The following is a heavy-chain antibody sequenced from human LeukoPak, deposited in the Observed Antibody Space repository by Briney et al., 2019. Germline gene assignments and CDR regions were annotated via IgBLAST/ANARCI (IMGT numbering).Heavy chain of an antibody. CDR3: AKTSRGNSGYDSPFDY. CDR1: GFTFSTYA. V-gene: IGHV3-23*01. Sequence: AGGSLRLSCAASGFTFSTYAMSWVRQAPGKGLEWVSGVRGSGSDTYYANSVKGRFTISRDNSKNTLYLQMNSLRAEDTDIYYCAKTSRGNSGYDSPFDYWGQGTLVTVSS. J-gene: IGHJ4*02. D-gene: IGHD5-12*01. CDR2: VRGSGSDT.